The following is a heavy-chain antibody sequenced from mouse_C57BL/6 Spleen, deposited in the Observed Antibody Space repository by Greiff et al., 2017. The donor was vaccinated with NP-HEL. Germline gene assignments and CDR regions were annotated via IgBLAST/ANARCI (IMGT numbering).Heavy chain of an antibody. CDR3: ARHPLITTVVAPYAMDY. D-gene: IGHD1-1*01. V-gene: IGHV1-62-2*01. CDR1: GYTFTEYT. J-gene: IGHJ4*01. Sequence: VQLQQSGAELVKPGASVKLSCKASGYTFTEYTIHWVKQRSGQGLEWIGWFYPGSGSIKYNEKFKDKVTLTADKSSSTVYMELSRLTSEDSAVYFCARHPLITTVVAPYAMDYWGQGTSVTVSS. CDR2: FYPGSGSI.